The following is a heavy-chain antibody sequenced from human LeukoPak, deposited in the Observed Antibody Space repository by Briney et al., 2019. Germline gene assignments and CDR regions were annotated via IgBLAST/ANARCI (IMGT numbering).Heavy chain of an antibody. CDR3: VRDPGITGTSY. Sequence: GGSLRLSCATSGFTFTSHAMTWVRQAPGKGLEWVSYISGSGSTRYYTDSVKGRFTISRDNAKNSLYLQMNSLRAEDTAVYYCVRDPGITGTSYWGQGTLVTVSS. CDR2: ISGSGSTR. CDR1: GFTFTSHA. D-gene: IGHD1-20*01. J-gene: IGHJ4*02. V-gene: IGHV3-48*03.